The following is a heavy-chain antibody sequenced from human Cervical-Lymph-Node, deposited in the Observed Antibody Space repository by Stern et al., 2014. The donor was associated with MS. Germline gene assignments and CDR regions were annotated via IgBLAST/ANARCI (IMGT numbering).Heavy chain of an antibody. V-gene: IGHV1-8*01. CDR3: GYSRVSRHSLDY. CDR2: VTPHSGKT. D-gene: IGHD4-11*01. J-gene: IGHJ4*02. Sequence: VQLVESGAEVKKPGASVKVSCRASGYTFTNYDINWVRQAAGQGPEWMGWVTPHSGKTGVAQKFQDRLTMTRDTSTSTVYMALISLTSEDTAVYYCGYSRVSRHSLDYWGQGTLVAVSS. CDR1: GYTFTNYD.